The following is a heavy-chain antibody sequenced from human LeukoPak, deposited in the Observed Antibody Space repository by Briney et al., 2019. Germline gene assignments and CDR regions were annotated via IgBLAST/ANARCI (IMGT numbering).Heavy chain of an antibody. CDR1: GVSVSNFY. V-gene: IGHV4-4*07. J-gene: IGHJ4*02. Sequence: SETLSLTCTVSGVSVSNFYRSWIRQPAGRGLEWIGRIYTNGNTNYSPSLKSRVAMSADTSKSHLSLKLTSVTAADTAVHYCARVVSWYGDYWGQGTLVTVSS. CDR3: ARVVSWYGDY. CDR2: IYTNGNT. D-gene: IGHD6-13*01.